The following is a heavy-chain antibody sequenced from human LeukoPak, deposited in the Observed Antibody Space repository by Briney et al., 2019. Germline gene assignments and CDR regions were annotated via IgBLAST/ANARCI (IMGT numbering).Heavy chain of an antibody. CDR1: GFTFSDHY. CDR3: TRDTGDY. CDR2: IRNKLNSYTT. J-gene: IGHJ4*02. D-gene: IGHD1-14*01. V-gene: IGHV3-72*01. Sequence: GGSLRLSCAASGFTFSDHYMDWVRQAPGKGLEWVGRIRNKLNSYTTEYGASVKGRFSISRVDSKNSLYLQMNSLRSEDTAVYYCTRDTGDYWGQGTLVTVSS.